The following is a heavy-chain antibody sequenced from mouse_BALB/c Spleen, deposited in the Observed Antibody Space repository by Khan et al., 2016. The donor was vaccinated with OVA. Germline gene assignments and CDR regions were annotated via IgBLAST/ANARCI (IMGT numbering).Heavy chain of an antibody. CDR1: GYSITSNYA. Sequence: EVQLQESGPGLVKPSQSLSLTCTVTGYSITSNYAWNWIRQFPGNKLEWMGYISYSGSTNYNPSLTSRISITRDTSKNQFFLQLNSGTTEDTATYYCARGNYYGYALDYWGQGTSITVSS. CDR2: ISYSGST. V-gene: IGHV3-2*02. D-gene: IGHD1-1*01. J-gene: IGHJ4*01. CDR3: ARGNYYGYALDY.